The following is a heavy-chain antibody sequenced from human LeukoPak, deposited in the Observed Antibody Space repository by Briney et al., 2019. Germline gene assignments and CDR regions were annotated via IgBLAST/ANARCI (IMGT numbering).Heavy chain of an antibody. J-gene: IGHJ4*02. V-gene: IGHV3-64*01. D-gene: IGHD6-13*01. Sequence: GGSLRLSCSASGFTFSSYAMHWVRQAPGKGLEYVSAISSNGGSTYYANSVKGRFTISRDNSKNTLYLQMGSLRAEDMAVYYCARGLAVIAAAAYYFDYWGQGTLVTVSS. CDR2: ISSNGGST. CDR3: ARGLAVIAAAAYYFDY. CDR1: GFTFSSYA.